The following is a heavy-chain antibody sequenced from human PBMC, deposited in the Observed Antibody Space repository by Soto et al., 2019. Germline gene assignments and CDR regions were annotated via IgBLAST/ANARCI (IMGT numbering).Heavy chain of an antibody. V-gene: IGHV3-30-3*01. J-gene: IGHJ6*02. D-gene: IGHD2-15*01. CDR3: ARMASFYCSGGSCYPTYGMDV. Sequence: QVQLVESGGGVVQPGRSLRLSCAASGFTFSKHAMHWVRQAPGKGLEWVAVISSDGSNKYYADSVKGRFTISRDNSKNTLYLQMNSLRADDTAVCYCARMASFYCSGGSCYPTYGMDVWGQGTTVTVSS. CDR2: ISSDGSNK. CDR1: GFTFSKHA.